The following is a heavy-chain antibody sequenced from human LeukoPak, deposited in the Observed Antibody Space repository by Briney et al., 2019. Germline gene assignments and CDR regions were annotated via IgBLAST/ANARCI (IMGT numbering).Heavy chain of an antibody. V-gene: IGHV3-30-3*01. D-gene: IGHD3-22*01. CDR2: ISYDGSNK. CDR3: AREAYDSSGYTDYYYGMDV. J-gene: IGHJ6*02. CDR1: GFTFSSYA. Sequence: GGSLRLSCAASGFTFSSYAMHWVRQAPGKGLEWVAVISYDGSNKYYADSVKGRFTISRDNSKNTLYLQMNSLRAEDTAVYYCAREAYDSSGYTDYYYGMDVWGQGTTVTVSS.